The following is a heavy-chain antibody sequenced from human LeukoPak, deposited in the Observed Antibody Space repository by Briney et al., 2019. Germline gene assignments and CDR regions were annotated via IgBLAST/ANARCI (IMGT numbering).Heavy chain of an antibody. Sequence: LSLTCTVSGGSISSYYWSWIRQPPGKGLEWLSYIGPSGNDINYADSVRGRFTISRDNAKNSLFLQMSSLTAEDTAVYYCVKMARLADNWGQGTLVTVSS. V-gene: IGHV3-11*04. CDR1: GGSISSYY. CDR3: VKMARLADN. CDR2: IGPSGNDI. D-gene: IGHD6-6*01. J-gene: IGHJ4*02.